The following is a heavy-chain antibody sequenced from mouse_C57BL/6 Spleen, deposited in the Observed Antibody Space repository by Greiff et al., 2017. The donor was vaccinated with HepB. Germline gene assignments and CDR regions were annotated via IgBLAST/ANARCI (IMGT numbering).Heavy chain of an antibody. Sequence: EVQLVESGGGLVQPKGSLKLSCAASGFTFNTYAMHWVRQAPGKGLEWVARIRSKSSNYATYYADSVKDRFTISRDDSQSMLYLQMNNLKTEDTAMYYCVREGGYYGSHYFDYWGQGTTLTVSS. CDR3: VREGGYYGSHYFDY. J-gene: IGHJ2*01. D-gene: IGHD1-1*01. CDR2: IRSKSSNYAT. CDR1: GFTFNTYA. V-gene: IGHV10-3*01.